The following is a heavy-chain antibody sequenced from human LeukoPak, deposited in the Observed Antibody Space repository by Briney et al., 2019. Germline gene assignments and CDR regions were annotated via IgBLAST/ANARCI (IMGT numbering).Heavy chain of an antibody. Sequence: SLRLSCAASGFTFDDYAMHWVRQAPGKGLEWVSGISWNSGSIGYADSVKGRFTISRDNAKNSLYLQMNSLRAEDTALYYCAKDNKPYYYYMDVWGKGTTVTISS. J-gene: IGHJ6*03. D-gene: IGHD1/OR15-1a*01. CDR3: AKDNKPYYYYMDV. CDR2: ISWNSGSI. V-gene: IGHV3-9*01. CDR1: GFTFDDYA.